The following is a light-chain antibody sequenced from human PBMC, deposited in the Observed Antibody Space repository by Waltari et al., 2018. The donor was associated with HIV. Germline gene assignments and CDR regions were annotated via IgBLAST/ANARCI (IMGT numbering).Light chain of an antibody. CDR1: QDISNY. Sequence: IQMTQSPSSLSASVGDRVTITCQASQDISNYLNWYQQKPWKAPKLLIYDASNLETGVPSRFSGSGSGTDFTFTISSLQPEDIATYYCQQYDNLPPVFGPGTKVDIK. J-gene: IGKJ3*01. CDR2: DAS. CDR3: QQYDNLPPV. V-gene: IGKV1-33*01.